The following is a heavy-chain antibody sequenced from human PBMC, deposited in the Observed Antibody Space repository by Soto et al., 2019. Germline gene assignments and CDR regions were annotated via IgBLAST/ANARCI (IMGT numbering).Heavy chain of an antibody. CDR1: GFTFSSYW. CDR3: ARIASAGRGWDV. Sequence: EVQLVESGGGLVQPGGSLRLSCAASGFTFSSYWLRWVRQAAVTGMEWVGNIKQEGSEKNYVDFVTGRFTISTDNAKNSPYLPMNSLRAEDTAVYYCARIASAGRGWDVWGQGTTVVVSS. CDR2: IKQEGSEK. D-gene: IGHD6-13*01. J-gene: IGHJ6*02. V-gene: IGHV3-7*01.